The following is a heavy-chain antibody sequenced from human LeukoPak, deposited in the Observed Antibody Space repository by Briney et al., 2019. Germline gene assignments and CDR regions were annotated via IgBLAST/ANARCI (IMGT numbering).Heavy chain of an antibody. Sequence: GGSLRLSCAASGFTFSDYYMSWIRQAPGKGLEWVSYISNSGRTIKYADSVKGRFTISRDNAKNSLSLHMNSLRAEDTAVYYCARERGPFDAFDIWGQGTMVTVSS. J-gene: IGHJ3*02. CDR3: ARERGPFDAFDI. CDR2: ISNSGRTI. D-gene: IGHD3-10*01. V-gene: IGHV3-11*01. CDR1: GFTFSDYY.